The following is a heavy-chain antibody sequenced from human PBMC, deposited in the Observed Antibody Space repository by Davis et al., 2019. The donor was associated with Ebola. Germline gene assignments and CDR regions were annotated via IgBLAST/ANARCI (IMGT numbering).Heavy chain of an antibody. CDR2: ISGSGGPT. CDR1: GFTFSSYA. CDR3: AKSGLSFGVVKYHYGMDV. J-gene: IGHJ6*04. D-gene: IGHD3-3*01. Sequence: GGSLRLSCAASGFTFSSYAMSWVRQAPGKGLEWVSAISGSGGPTYYAGSVKGRFTVSRENSKKTMYLQMNSLRAEDTAVYYCAKSGLSFGVVKYHYGMDVWGKGTTVTVSS. V-gene: IGHV3-23*01.